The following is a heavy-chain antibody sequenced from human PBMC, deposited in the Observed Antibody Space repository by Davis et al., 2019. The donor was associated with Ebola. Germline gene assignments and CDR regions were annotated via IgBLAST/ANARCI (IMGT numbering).Heavy chain of an antibody. CDR2: ISAYSGNT. J-gene: IGHJ5*02. Sequence: ASVTVSCKASGYTFTSYGISWVRQAPGHGLEWMGWISAYSGNTNYAQKLQGRVTMTKDTSTSPADMEMRSLRSDDTAVYYCARARSGWLRFGINWFDTWVQGTLVTVSS. D-gene: IGHD5-12*01. CDR1: GYTFTSYG. CDR3: ARARSGWLRFGINWFDT. V-gene: IGHV1-18*01.